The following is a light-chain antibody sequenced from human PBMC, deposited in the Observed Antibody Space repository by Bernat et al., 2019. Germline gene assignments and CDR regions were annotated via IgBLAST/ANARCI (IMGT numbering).Light chain of an antibody. V-gene: IGLV2-8*01. CDR1: SSDVGGHNH. Sequence: QSALTQPPSASGSLGQSVTISCTGTSSDVGGHNHVSWYQQHPGKAPRVLIYEVNKRPSGVPDRFSGSKSGNTASLTVPGLQAEDEADYHWTSHEGSNSFWVFGGGTKLTVL. CDR2: EVN. CDR3: TSHEGSNSFWV. J-gene: IGLJ3*02.